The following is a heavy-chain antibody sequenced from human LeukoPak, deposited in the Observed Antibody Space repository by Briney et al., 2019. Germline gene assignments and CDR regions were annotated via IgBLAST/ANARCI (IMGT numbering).Heavy chain of an antibody. CDR1: GYTFTSKG. D-gene: IGHD5-24*01. V-gene: IGHV1-18*01. CDR3: ARDNNYRFDY. Sequence: VKVSCKSSGYTFTSKGVSWVRQAPGEGLEWMGWISANSGNTNYAQKFQGRVTMTTDTSSSTVYMELRSLRSDDTALYYCARDNNYRFDYWGQGTLVTVPS. J-gene: IGHJ4*02. CDR2: ISANSGNT.